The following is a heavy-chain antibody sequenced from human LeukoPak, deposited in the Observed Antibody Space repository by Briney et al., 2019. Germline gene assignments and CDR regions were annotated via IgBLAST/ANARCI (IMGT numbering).Heavy chain of an antibody. CDR2: INARNGDT. CDR3: ARASLASAGTRF. J-gene: IGHJ1*01. CDR1: GYTFSGYY. V-gene: IGHV1-2*02. Sequence: ASVKVSCKASGYTFSGYYIHWVRQAPGRGLEWVGWINARNGDTNYAQKFQGRVILTRDTSVTTSYMEVISLTSDDTAVYYCARASLASAGTRFWGQGTLVIVSS. D-gene: IGHD6-13*01.